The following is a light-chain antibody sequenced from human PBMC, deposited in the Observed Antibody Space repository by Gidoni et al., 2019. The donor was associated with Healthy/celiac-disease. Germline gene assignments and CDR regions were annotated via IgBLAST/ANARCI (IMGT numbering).Light chain of an antibody. J-gene: IGLJ2*01. CDR2: DVS. CDR1: SSDVGGYNY. Sequence: QSALTQPRSVSGSPGQSVTISCTGTSSDVGGYNYVSWSQQHPGKAPKLMIYDVSQRPSGVPDRFSGSKSGNTASLTISGLQAEDEADYYCCSYAGSYSVVFGGGTKLTVL. CDR3: CSYAGSYSVV. V-gene: IGLV2-11*01.